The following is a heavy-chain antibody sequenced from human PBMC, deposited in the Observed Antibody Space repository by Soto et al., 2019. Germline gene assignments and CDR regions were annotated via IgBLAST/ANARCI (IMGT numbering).Heavy chain of an antibody. CDR3: TTLHYYGMDV. CDR2: ISSSSSST. V-gene: IGHV3-11*06. CDR1: GFTFSDYY. J-gene: IGHJ6*02. D-gene: IGHD1-1*01. Sequence: PGGSLRLSCAASGFTFSDYYMSWIRQAPGTGLEWVSYISSSSSSTIYADSVKGRFTISRDNAKKSLYLQMNSLGAEDTAVYYCTTLHYYGMDVWGQGTTVTV.